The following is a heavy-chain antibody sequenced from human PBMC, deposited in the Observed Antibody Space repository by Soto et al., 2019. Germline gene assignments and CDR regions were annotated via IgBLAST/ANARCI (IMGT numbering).Heavy chain of an antibody. V-gene: IGHV3-49*03. CDR1: GFTFGDYA. D-gene: IGHD3-10*01. Sequence: EVQLVESGGGLVQPGRSLRLSCTASGFTFGDYAMSWFRQAPGKGLEWVGFIRSKAYGGTTEYAASVKGRFIISRDDSKSIAYLQMNSLKTEDTAVYYCTSGPITMVRGVIISGNWFDPWGQGTLVTVSS. CDR2: IRSKAYGGTT. J-gene: IGHJ5*02. CDR3: TSGPITMVRGVIISGNWFDP.